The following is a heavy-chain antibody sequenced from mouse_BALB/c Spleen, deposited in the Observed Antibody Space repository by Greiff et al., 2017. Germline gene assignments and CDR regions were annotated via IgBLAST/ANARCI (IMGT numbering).Heavy chain of an antibody. J-gene: IGHJ1*01. CDR1: GFDFSRYW. CDR3: ARQEGYYDWYFDV. CDR2: INPDSSTI. D-gene: IGHD2-3*01. V-gene: IGHV4-1*02. Sequence: DVKLVESGGGLVQPGGSLKLSCAASGFDFSRYWMSWVRQAPGKGLEWIGEINPDSSTINYTPSLKDKFIISRDNAKNTLYLQMSKVRSEDTALYYCARQEGYYDWYFDVWGAGTTVTVSS.